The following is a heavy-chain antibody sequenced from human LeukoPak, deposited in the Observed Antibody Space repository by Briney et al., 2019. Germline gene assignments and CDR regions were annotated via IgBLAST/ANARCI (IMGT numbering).Heavy chain of an antibody. CDR1: GYTFTSHA. CDR3: VSTYYYDSGGSPDY. V-gene: IGHV1-69*06. J-gene: IGHJ4*02. D-gene: IGHD3-22*01. CDR2: IIPIFGTA. Sequence: SVKVSCKASGYTFTSHAITWVRQAPGEGLEWMGRIIPIFGTANYAQKFQGTVTITADKSTSTTYLELSSLRSEDTAMYYCVSTYYYDSGGSPDYWGQGTPVIVSS.